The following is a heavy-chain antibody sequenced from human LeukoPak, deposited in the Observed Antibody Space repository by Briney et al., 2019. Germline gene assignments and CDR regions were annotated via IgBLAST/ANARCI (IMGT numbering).Heavy chain of an antibody. V-gene: IGHV4-59*12. CDR3: ARVRRDGYKLAYFDY. D-gene: IGHD5-24*01. Sequence: KPSETLSLTCTVSGGSISSYYWSWIRQPPGKGLEWIGYIYYSGSTNYNPSLKSRVTISVDTSKNQFSLKLSSVTAADTAVYYCARVRRDGYKLAYFDYWGQGTLVTVSS. CDR1: GGSISSYY. CDR2: IYYSGST. J-gene: IGHJ4*02.